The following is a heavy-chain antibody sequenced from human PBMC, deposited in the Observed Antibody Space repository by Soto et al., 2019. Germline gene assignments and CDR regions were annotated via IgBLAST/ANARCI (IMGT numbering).Heavy chain of an antibody. Sequence: QITLKESGPTLVKPTQTLTLTCTFSGFSLTTRGVGVGWIRQPPGKALECLALIYWDDDKRYSPSLQSRLSTXKXTXXNQVVLTMTNMDTVDTATYYCAHIPNYYQYDWFDPWGQATLVSVSS. V-gene: IGHV2-5*02. CDR3: AHIPNYYQYDWFDP. CDR1: GFSLTTRGVG. D-gene: IGHD3-16*01. CDR2: IYWDDDK. J-gene: IGHJ5*02.